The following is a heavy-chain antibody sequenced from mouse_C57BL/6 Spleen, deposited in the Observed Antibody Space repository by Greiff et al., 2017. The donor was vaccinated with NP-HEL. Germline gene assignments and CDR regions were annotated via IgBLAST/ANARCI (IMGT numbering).Heavy chain of an antibody. J-gene: IGHJ2*01. V-gene: IGHV1-18*01. CDR2: INPNNGGT. CDR3: ARRDYGSSYTYYFDY. Sequence: EVQLQQSGPELVKPGASVKIPCKASGYTFTDYNMDWVKQSHGKSLEWIGDINPNNGGTIYNQKFKGKATLTVDKSSSTAYMELRSLTSEDTAVYYCARRDYGSSYTYYFDYWGQCTTLTVSS. CDR1: GYTFTDYN. D-gene: IGHD1-1*01.